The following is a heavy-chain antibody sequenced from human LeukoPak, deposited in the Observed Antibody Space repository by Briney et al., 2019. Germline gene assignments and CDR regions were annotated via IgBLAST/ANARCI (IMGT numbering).Heavy chain of an antibody. CDR2: ISYDGSNK. CDR1: GFTFSSYA. D-gene: IGHD3-10*01. CDR3: ARDRVRWFDLDY. Sequence: GGSLRLSCAASGFTFSSYAMHWVRQAPGKGLEWVAVISYDGSNKYYADSVKGRFTISRDNSKNTVYLQMNSLRGEDTAVYYCARDRVRWFDLDYWGQGTLVTVSS. J-gene: IGHJ4*02. V-gene: IGHV3-30-3*01.